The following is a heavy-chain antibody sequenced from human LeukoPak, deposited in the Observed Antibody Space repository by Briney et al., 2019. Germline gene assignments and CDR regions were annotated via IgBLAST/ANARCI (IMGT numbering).Heavy chain of an antibody. D-gene: IGHD3-16*01. CDR3: ARVWGATSSYYYYMDV. V-gene: IGHV4-59*11. CDR1: GGSISSHY. Sequence: PSETLSLTRTVSGGSISSHYWSWIRQSPGKGLEWIGYVDYSGSTNYNPSLKSRVTISVDTSKNQFSLRLSSVTAADTAMYYCARVWGATSSYYYYMDVWGKGTTVTVSS. J-gene: IGHJ6*03. CDR2: VDYSGST.